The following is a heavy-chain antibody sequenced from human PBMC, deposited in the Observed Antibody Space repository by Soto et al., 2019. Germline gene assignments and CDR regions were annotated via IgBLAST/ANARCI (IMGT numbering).Heavy chain of an antibody. CDR3: VRDWA. J-gene: IGHJ5*02. V-gene: IGHV3-7*05. D-gene: IGHD3-16*01. Sequence: PGGSLRLSCAASGFTFSDYWMSWVRQAPGKGLEWVANIKEDGSETDYVDSVKGRFTISRDNARNSLDLQMDSLRAEDTAVYYCVRDWAWGQGTLVTVSS. CDR2: IKEDGSET. CDR1: GFTFSDYW.